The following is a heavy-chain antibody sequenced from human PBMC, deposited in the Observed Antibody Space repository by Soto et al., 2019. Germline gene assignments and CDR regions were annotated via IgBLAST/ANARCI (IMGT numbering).Heavy chain of an antibody. CDR1: GGSISSHY. CDR3: ARHVYEVDNGDNKWFVS. D-gene: IGHD2-21*02. Sequence: SETLSLTCTVSGGSISSHYWSWIRQPPGKRLEWIGYVHNSGSTNYNPSLKSRVTTAVDTSKNQFSLRLSSVTAADTAVYYCARHVYEVDNGDNKWFVSWGQGILVTVSS. V-gene: IGHV4-59*08. CDR2: VHNSGST. J-gene: IGHJ5*01.